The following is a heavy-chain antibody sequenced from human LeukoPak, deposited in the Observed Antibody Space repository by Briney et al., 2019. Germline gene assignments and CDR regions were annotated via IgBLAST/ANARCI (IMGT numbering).Heavy chain of an antibody. V-gene: IGHV3-33*06. D-gene: IGHD3-22*01. CDR1: GFTFSSYS. CDR3: AKGAYYDSSGYQISGYYFDY. J-gene: IGHJ4*02. CDR2: IWYDGSNK. Sequence: PGGSLRLSCAASGFTFSSYSMNWVRQAPGKGLEWVAVIWYDGSNKYYADSVKGRFTISRDNSKNTLYLQMNSLRAEDTAVYCCAKGAYYDSSGYQISGYYFDYWGQGTLVTVSS.